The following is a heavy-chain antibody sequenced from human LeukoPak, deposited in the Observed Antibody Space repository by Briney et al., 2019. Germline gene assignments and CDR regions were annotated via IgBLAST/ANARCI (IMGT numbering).Heavy chain of an antibody. V-gene: IGHV3-23*01. D-gene: IGHD5-18*01. CDR3: AKASGYSYGKYFFDS. J-gene: IGHJ4*02. CDR2: ITSSGDAT. CDR1: AFTFRRYA. Sequence: PGGSLRLSCVASAFTFRRYAMSWVRQAPGKGLEWVSSITSSGDATYYADSVKGRFTISRDNSKNTVYLQMNSLRAEDTAVYYCAKASGYSYGKYFFDSWGQGALVTVSS.